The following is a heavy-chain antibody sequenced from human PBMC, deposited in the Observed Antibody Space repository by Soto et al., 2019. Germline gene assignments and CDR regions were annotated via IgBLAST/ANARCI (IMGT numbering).Heavy chain of an antibody. V-gene: IGHV4-30-4*01. CDR3: ARDGDSVTGYFDY. CDR1: GGSISSGDYY. J-gene: IGHJ4*02. Sequence: TVSGGSISSGDYYWSWIRQPPGKGLEWIGYIYYSGSTYYNPSLKSRVTISVDTSKNQFSLKLSSVTAADTAVYYCARDGDSVTGYFDYWGQGTLVTVSS. CDR2: IYYSGST. D-gene: IGHD2-21*02.